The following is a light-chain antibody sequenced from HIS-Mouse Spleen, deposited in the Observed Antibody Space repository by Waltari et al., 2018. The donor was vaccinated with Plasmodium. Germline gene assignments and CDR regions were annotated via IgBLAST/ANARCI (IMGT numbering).Light chain of an antibody. V-gene: IGLV2-11*01. CDR3: CSYAGSYTWV. J-gene: IGLJ3*02. Sequence: QSALTQPRSVSGSPGQSVPISCTGTSSVVGGYNYVPWYQQHPGKAPKRLIYDVSKRPSGVPDRFSGSKSGNTASLTISGLQAEDEADYYCCSYAGSYTWVFGGGTKLTVL. CDR2: DVS. CDR1: SSVVGGYNY.